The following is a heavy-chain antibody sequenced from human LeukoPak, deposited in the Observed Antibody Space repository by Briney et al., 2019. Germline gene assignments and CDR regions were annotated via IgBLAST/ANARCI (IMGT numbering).Heavy chain of an antibody. CDR3: AKAKNYYYDSSGFDY. J-gene: IGHJ4*02. V-gene: IGHV3-23*01. D-gene: IGHD3-22*01. Sequence: PGGSLRLSCAASGFTVISNYMSWVRQAPGKGLNWVSAISGSGGSTYYADSVKGRFTISRDNSKNTLYLQMNSLRAEDTAVYYCAKAKNYYYDSSGFDYWGQGTLVTVSS. CDR1: GFTVISNY. CDR2: ISGSGGST.